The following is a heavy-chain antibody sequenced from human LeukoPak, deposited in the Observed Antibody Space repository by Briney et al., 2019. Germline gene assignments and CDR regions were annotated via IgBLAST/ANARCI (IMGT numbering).Heavy chain of an antibody. V-gene: IGHV3-33*01. CDR2: IWYDGSNK. CDR3: ARFNGDYYRIDY. D-gene: IGHD4-17*01. CDR1: GFTFSSYG. Sequence: GGSLRLSCAASGFTFSSYGMHWVRQAPGKGLEWVAVIWYDGSNKYYADSVKGRFTTSRDNSKNTLYLQMNSLRAEDTALYYCARFNGDYYRIDYWGQGTLVTVSS. J-gene: IGHJ4*02.